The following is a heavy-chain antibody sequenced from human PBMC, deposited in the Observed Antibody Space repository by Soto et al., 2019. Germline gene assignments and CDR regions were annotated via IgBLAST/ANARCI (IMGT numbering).Heavy chain of an antibody. J-gene: IGHJ4*02. CDR1: GFTFSTYA. D-gene: IGHD3-10*01. CDR2: VSGRGSST. CDR3: ACLAWFGDPVPPFDC. V-gene: IGHV3-23*01. Sequence: GGSLRLSCAASGFTFSTYAMAWVLQPPGKGLEWVSGVSGRGSSTNHADSVKGRFTVSRDNSKNTVYLQMDSLRAEDTAVYYCACLAWFGDPVPPFDCWGQGIVVTVSS.